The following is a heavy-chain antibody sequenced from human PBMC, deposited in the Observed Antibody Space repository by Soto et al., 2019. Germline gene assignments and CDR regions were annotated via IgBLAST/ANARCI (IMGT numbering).Heavy chain of an antibody. J-gene: IGHJ4*02. Sequence: PSETLSLTCTVSGGAMNSGGYYWSWIRQHPGGGLERIGYIYYSGSTSYNPSLKSRVAISIGTSWNQVSLKLSSVTASDTAVYYCAREDYRTNSVGVDNWGQEIPLTVSS. D-gene: IGHD4-4*01. CDR3: AREDYRTNSVGVDN. CDR1: GGAMNSGGYY. V-gene: IGHV4-31*03. CDR2: IYYSGST.